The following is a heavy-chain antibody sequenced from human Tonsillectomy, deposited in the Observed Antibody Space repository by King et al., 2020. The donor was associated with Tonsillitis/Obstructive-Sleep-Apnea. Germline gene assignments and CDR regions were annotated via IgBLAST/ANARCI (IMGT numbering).Heavy chain of an antibody. D-gene: IGHD3-3*01. V-gene: IGHV4-34*01. J-gene: IGHJ3*02. Sequence: VQLQQWGAGLLKPSETLSLTCGVYGGSFSGYYWSWIRQPPGKGLEWIGEINHSGSINYSPSLKTRVTISIDTSKNQFSLRLSSVTAADTAVYYCARVGVTIFGVVKAFDIWGQGTMVTVSS. CDR3: ARVGVTIFGVVKAFDI. CDR2: INHSGSI. CDR1: GGSFSGYY.